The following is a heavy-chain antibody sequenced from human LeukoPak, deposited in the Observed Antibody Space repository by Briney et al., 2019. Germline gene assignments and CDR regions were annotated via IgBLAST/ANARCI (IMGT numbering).Heavy chain of an antibody. Sequence: VASVKVSCKASGYTFTSYYMHWVRQAPGQGLEWMGIINPSGGSTSYAQKFQGRVTMTRDMSTSTVYMELSSLRSEDTAVYYCAGGGPDEALGATEHLYDYWGQGTLVTVSS. CDR2: INPSGGST. CDR1: GYTFTSYY. D-gene: IGHD1-26*01. J-gene: IGHJ4*02. CDR3: AGGGPDEALGATEHLYDY. V-gene: IGHV1-46*01.